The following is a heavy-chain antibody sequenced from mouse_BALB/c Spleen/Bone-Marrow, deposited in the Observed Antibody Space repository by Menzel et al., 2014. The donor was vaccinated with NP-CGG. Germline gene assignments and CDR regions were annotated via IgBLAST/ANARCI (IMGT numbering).Heavy chain of an antibody. J-gene: IGHJ3*01. CDR3: ARGAYDYDGDWFAY. Sequence: EVQLQQSGPELVKPGASVKMSCKASGYTFTSYVIHWVKQKPGQGLEWIGYINPYNDGTKYNEKFKGKATLTSDKSSSTAYMELSSLTSEDPAVYYCARGAYDYDGDWFAYWGQGTLVTVSA. V-gene: IGHV1-14*01. D-gene: IGHD2-4*01. CDR1: GYTFTSYV. CDR2: INPYNDGT.